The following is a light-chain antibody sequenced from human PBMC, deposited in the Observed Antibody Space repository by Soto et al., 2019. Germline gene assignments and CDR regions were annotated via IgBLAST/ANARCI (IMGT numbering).Light chain of an antibody. CDR1: SSDVGGYNY. CDR2: DVT. CDR3: SSYTNIRTII. V-gene: IGLV2-14*01. J-gene: IGLJ2*01. Sequence: QSALTQPASVSGSPGQSITVSCTGTSSDVGGYNYVSWYQQHPGKAPKLMVYDVTKRPSGVSYRFSGSKSGNTASLTISGLQAEDEADYYCSSYTNIRTIIFGGGTQLTVL.